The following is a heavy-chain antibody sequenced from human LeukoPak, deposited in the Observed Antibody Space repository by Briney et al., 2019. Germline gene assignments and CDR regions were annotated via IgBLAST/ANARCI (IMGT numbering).Heavy chain of an antibody. V-gene: IGHV6-1*01. D-gene: IGHD5-24*01. Sequence: SQTLSLTCARSGDTLSGTSVAWSWIRQSPSRGLEWLGRTYYRSKWYNEYAVSVKSRITINPDTSKNQFSLQLNSVTPEDTAVYYCARSMADLDYWGQGTLVTVSS. CDR2: TYYRSKWYN. J-gene: IGHJ4*02. CDR3: ARSMADLDY. CDR1: GDTLSGTSVA.